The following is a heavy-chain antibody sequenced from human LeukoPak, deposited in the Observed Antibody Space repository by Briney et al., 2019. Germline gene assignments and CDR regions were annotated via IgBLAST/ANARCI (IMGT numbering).Heavy chain of an antibody. V-gene: IGHV1-8*01. CDR3: ARVHSIAAAGAEFDY. D-gene: IGHD6-13*01. CDR2: MNPNSGNT. CDR1: GYTFTSYD. J-gene: IGHJ4*02. Sequence: ASVKVSCKASGYTFTSYDINWVRQATGQGLEWMGWMNPNSGNTGYAQKFQGRVTMTRNTSISTAYMELSSLRSEDTAVYYCARVHSIAAAGAEFDYGGQGTLVTVSS.